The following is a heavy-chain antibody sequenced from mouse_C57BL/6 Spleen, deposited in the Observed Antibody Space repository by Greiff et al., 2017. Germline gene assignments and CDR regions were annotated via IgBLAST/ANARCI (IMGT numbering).Heavy chain of an antibody. J-gene: IGHJ2*01. CDR3: AVDSSYFDY. Sequence: QVQLQQSGAELVMPGASVKLSCKASGYTFTSYWMHWVKQRPGQGLEWIGEIDPSDSYTNYNQKFKGKSTLTVDKSSSTAYMQLSSLTSEDSAVYYCAVDSSYFDYWGQGTTLTVSS. V-gene: IGHV1-69*01. CDR2: IDPSDSYT. D-gene: IGHD1-1*01. CDR1: GYTFTSYW.